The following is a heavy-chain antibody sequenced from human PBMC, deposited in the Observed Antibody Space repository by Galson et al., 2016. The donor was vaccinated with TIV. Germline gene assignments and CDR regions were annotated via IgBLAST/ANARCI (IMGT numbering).Heavy chain of an antibody. CDR1: GGSISSSGYY. V-gene: IGHV4-39*01. CDR3: ARLRFYCSSTSCSPPSDY. CDR2: FYYSGSTYYNPSSGST. J-gene: IGHJ4*02. Sequence: SETLSLTCTVSGGSISSSGYYWGWIRQPPGKGLEWIGSFYYSGSTYYNPSSGSTYYNPSLKSRVTTSVDTSKNQFSLKLSSVTAADTAVYYCARLRFYCSSTSCSPPSDYWGQGTLVTVSS. D-gene: IGHD2-2*01.